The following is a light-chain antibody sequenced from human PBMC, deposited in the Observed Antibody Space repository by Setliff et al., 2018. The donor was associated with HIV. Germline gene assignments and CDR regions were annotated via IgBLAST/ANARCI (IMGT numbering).Light chain of an antibody. J-gene: IGLJ1*01. Sequence: QSALTQPPSVSGSPGQSVTISCTGTSSDVGSSNRVSWYQQPPGTAPRLMIYEVCSRPSGVPDRFSGSKSGNTASLTISGLQAEDEADYYCSSGTSSSTPYVFGTGTKSPS. CDR2: EVC. V-gene: IGLV2-18*02. CDR3: SSGTSSSTPYV. CDR1: SSDVGSSNR.